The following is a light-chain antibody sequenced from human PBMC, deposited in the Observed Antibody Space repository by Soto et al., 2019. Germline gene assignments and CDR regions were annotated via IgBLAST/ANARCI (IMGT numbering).Light chain of an antibody. V-gene: IGKV1-5*01. J-gene: IGKJ1*01. CDR2: DAS. Sequence: DLQMTQSPSTLSASVGDRVTITCRASQSISSWLAWYQQKPGKAPKLLIYDASSLESGVPSRFSGSGSGTEFTLTISSLQPDDFATYYCQQYNSYSPKWTFGQGTKVEIK. CDR1: QSISSW. CDR3: QQYNSYSPKWT.